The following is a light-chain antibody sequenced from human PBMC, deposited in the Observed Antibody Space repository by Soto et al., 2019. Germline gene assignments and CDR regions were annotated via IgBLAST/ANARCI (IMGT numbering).Light chain of an antibody. Sequence: IVLTQSPATLSLSPGERATLSCRASQSVSSSYLAWYQQKPGQAPRLLIFGASTRATGIPARFSGSGSGTEFTLTISSLQSEDFAVYFCHQYNNWPPWTVGQGTKVDIK. CDR2: GAS. CDR3: HQYNNWPPWT. CDR1: QSVSSSY. J-gene: IGKJ1*01. V-gene: IGKV3-15*01.